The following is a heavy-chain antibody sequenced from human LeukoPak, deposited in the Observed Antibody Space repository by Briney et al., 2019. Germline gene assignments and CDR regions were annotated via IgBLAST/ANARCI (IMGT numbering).Heavy chain of an antibody. Sequence: GGSLRLSCGASGFTFCDYYMRWIRQAPGKGLEGVSYISSSCSTIYYADSVKGRLTSTSHNAKNSQYLQMTSLRAEDTAVYYCARERGGFDPWGQGTLVTVSS. D-gene: IGHD3-10*01. CDR3: ARERGGFDP. V-gene: IGHV3-11*01. J-gene: IGHJ5*02. CDR2: ISSSCSTI. CDR1: GFTFCDYY.